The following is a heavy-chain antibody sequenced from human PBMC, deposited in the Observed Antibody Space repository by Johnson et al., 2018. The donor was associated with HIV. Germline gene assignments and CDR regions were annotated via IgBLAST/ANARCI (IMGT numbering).Heavy chain of an antibody. J-gene: IGHJ3*02. Sequence: VQLVESGGGLIQPGGSLRLSCAASGFTVSSNYMSWVRQAPGKGLEWVSAIYSGGSTYYADSVKGRFTISRDNSKNTLYLQMNNLRAEDTAIFYCAIARAGAFDIWGQGTMVTVSS. CDR3: AIARAGAFDI. CDR1: GFTVSSNY. CDR2: IYSGGST. V-gene: IGHV3-66*03. D-gene: IGHD6-19*01.